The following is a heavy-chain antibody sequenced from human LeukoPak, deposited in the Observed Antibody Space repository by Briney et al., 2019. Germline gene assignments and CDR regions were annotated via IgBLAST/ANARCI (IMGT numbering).Heavy chain of an antibody. Sequence: GGSLRLSCAASGFTFSTYAMSWVRQAPGKGLEWVSGVIGSAGSTYYADSVKGRFTISRDNAKNSLYLQMNSLRAEDTAVYYCARPYSVQLLSSWFDPWGQGTLVTVSS. D-gene: IGHD2-2*01. CDR2: VIGSAGST. V-gene: IGHV3-23*01. J-gene: IGHJ5*02. CDR3: ARPYSVQLLSSWFDP. CDR1: GFTFSTYA.